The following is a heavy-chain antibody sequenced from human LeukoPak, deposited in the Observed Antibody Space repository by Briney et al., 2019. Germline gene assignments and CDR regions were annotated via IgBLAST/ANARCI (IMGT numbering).Heavy chain of an antibody. CDR2: ISYDGSNK. J-gene: IGHJ4*02. D-gene: IGHD3-10*01. CDR3: ARDLGMVRGVQPRPYFDY. Sequence: GRSLRLSCAASGFTFSSYAMHWVRQAPGKGLEWVAVISYDGSNKYYADSVKGRFTISRDNSKNTLYLQMNSLRAEDTAVYYCARDLGMVRGVQPRPYFDYWGQGTLVTVSS. CDR1: GFTFSSYA. V-gene: IGHV3-30-3*01.